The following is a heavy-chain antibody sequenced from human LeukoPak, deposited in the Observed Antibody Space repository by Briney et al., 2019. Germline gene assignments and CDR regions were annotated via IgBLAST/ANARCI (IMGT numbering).Heavy chain of an antibody. D-gene: IGHD3-10*01. Sequence: WIRQAPGKGLEWVANIKQDGSEQYYVDSVKGRFTISRDNAKNSLSLQMNSLRAEDTAVYYCARPLMYYYGSETYFWFDPWGQGTLVTVSS. CDR3: ARPLMYYYGSETYFWFDP. V-gene: IGHV3-7*01. J-gene: IGHJ5*02. CDR2: IKQDGSEQ.